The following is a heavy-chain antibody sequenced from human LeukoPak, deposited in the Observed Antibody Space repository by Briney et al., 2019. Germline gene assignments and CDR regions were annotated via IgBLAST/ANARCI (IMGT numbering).Heavy chain of an antibody. CDR2: ISYNGVST. CDR1: GFTFSSYA. D-gene: IGHD6-19*01. J-gene: IGHJ6*03. CDR3: ARGSGWFNHYYMDV. V-gene: IGHV3-64*01. Sequence: GGSLRLSCTASGFTFSSYAMYWVRQAPRKGLEYVSAISYNGVSTYHANSVKGRFTISRDNSKNTLYLQMGSLRTEDMAVYYCARGSGWFNHYYMDVWGKGTTVTISS.